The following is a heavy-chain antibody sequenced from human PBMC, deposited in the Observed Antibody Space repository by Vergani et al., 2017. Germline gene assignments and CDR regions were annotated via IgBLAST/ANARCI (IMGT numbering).Heavy chain of an antibody. Sequence: EVQLVESGGGLVQPGRSLRLSCAASGFTFDDYAMHWVRQAPGKGLEWVSGISWNSGSIGYADSVKGRFTISRDNAENSLYLQMNSLRAEDTALYYCAKAVRGYYYGMDDWGQGTTVTVSS. CDR2: ISWNSGSI. CDR1: GFTFDDYA. CDR3: AKAVRGYYYGMDD. D-gene: IGHD3-10*01. J-gene: IGHJ6*02. V-gene: IGHV3-9*01.